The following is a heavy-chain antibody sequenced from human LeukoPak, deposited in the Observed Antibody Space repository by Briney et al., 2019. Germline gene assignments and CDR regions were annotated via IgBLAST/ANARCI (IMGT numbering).Heavy chain of an antibody. D-gene: IGHD2-2*02. J-gene: IGHJ6*02. CDR1: GYTFTGYY. CDR3: ARVGFVVVPAAISYYYYGMDV. Sequence: ASVKVSCKASGYTFTGYYMHWVRQAPGQGLEWMGWINPNSGGTNYAQKFQGRVTMTRDTSISTAYMELSSLRSEDTAVYYCARVGFVVVPAAISYYYYGMDVWGQGTTVTVSS. CDR2: INPNSGGT. V-gene: IGHV1-2*02.